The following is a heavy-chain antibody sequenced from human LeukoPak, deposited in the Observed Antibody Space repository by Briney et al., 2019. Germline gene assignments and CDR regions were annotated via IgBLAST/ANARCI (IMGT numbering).Heavy chain of an antibody. CDR2: IYYSGST. V-gene: IGHV4-59*01. D-gene: IGHD3-10*01. J-gene: IGHJ4*02. CDR3: ARGRNRPLTYYYGSGSPCLDY. CDR1: GGSISSYY. Sequence: SETLSLTCTVSGGSISSYYWSWIRQPPGKGLEGIGYIYYSGSTNYNPSLKSRVTISVDTSKNQFSLKLSSVTAADTAVYYCARGRNRPLTYYYGSGSPCLDYWGQGTLVTVSS.